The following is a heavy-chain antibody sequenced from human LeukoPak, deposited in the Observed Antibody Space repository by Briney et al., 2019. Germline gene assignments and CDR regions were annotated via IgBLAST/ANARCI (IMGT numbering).Heavy chain of an antibody. CDR2: IIPILGIA. CDR1: GGTFSSYA. Sequence: GASVKVSCKASGGTFSSYAISWVRQAPGQGLEWMGRIIPILGIANYAQEFQGRVTITADKSTSTVYMELSSLKSDDTAVYYCARDRDYGDNRGASWGQGTLVTVSS. J-gene: IGHJ5*02. CDR3: ARDRDYGDNRGAS. D-gene: IGHD4-17*01. V-gene: IGHV1-69*04.